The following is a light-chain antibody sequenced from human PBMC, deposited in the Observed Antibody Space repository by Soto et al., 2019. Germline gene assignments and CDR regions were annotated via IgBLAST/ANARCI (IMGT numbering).Light chain of an antibody. J-gene: IGKJ3*01. CDR3: QQYGSSPLCT. CDR1: QSVSSSY. Sequence: EIVLTQSPGTLSLSPGERATLSCRASQSVSSSYLAWYQQKPGQAPRLLIYGASSRATGIPDRFSGSGSGTDFTLTISRLEPEDFAVYYCQQYGSSPLCTFGPGNKVDIK. CDR2: GAS. V-gene: IGKV3-20*01.